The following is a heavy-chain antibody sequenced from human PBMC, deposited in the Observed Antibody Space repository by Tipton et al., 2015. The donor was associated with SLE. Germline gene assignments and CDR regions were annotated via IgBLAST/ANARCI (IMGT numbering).Heavy chain of an antibody. CDR2: INHSGST. V-gene: IGHV4-34*01. D-gene: IGHD3-10*01. CDR3: ARGPPTYYYGSGRGYFDY. J-gene: IGHJ4*02. Sequence: TLSLTCAVYGGSFSGYYWSWIRQPPGKGLEWIGEINHSGSTNYNPSLKSRVTISVDTSKNQFSLKLSSVTAADTAVYYCARGPPTYYYGSGRGYFDYWGQGTLVTVSS. CDR1: GGSFSGYY.